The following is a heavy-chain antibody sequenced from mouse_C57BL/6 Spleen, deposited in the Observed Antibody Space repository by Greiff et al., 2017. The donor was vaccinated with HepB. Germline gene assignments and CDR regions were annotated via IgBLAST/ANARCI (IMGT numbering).Heavy chain of an antibody. CDR2: ISDGGSYT. CDR3: ARDQGGYDGGAMDY. Sequence: EVQLVESGGGLVKPGGSLKLSCAASGFTFSSYAMSWVRQTPEKRLEWVATISDGGSYTYYPDNVKGRFTISRDNAKNNLYLQMSHLKSEDTAMYYCARDQGGYDGGAMDYWGQGTSVTVSS. V-gene: IGHV5-4*01. D-gene: IGHD2-3*01. J-gene: IGHJ4*01. CDR1: GFTFSSYA.